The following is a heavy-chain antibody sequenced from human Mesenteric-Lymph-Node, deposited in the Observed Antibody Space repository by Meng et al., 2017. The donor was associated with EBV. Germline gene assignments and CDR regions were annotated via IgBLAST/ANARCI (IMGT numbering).Heavy chain of an antibody. CDR2: IRPNSGAT. D-gene: IGHD6-19*01. CDR3: ARDGVDPVAAD. V-gene: IGHV1-2*06. Sequence: QVQRVQSGAEVKKPGASVRVSCKTSGNTFSDYYIHWVRQAPGRGLQWMGRIRPNSGATHYTQTFQDRVTMTRDTSISTVYMELTNLKSDDTAIYYCARDGVDPVAADWGQGTLVTVSS. J-gene: IGHJ4*02. CDR1: GNTFSDYY.